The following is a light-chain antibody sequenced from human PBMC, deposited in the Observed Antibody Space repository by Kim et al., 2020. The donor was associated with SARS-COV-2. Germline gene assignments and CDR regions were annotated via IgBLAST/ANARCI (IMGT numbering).Light chain of an antibody. CDR2: KAS. J-gene: IGKJ1*01. CDR3: QRYRSYPWT. CDR1: RSIDNW. V-gene: IGKV1-5*03. Sequence: ASVVDGVTITCRASRSIDNWLAWYQQKPGEAPKRLIYKASNLKIGVPSRFSVSGSGTEFTLTASSLQPDDFAIYDCQRYRSYPWTFGQGTKVDIK.